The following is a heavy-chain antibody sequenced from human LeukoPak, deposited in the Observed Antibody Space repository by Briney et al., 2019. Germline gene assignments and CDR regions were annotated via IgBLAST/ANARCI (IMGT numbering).Heavy chain of an antibody. CDR1: GFTFSSYA. J-gene: IGHJ4*02. CDR3: AKPYYGSGSFDY. D-gene: IGHD3-10*01. Sequence: GGSLRLPCAASGFTFSSYAMSWVRQAPGKGLEWVSAISGSGGSTYYADSVKGRFTISRDNSKNTLYLQMNSLRAEDTAVYYCAKPYYGSGSFDYWGQGTLVTVSS. V-gene: IGHV3-23*01. CDR2: ISGSGGST.